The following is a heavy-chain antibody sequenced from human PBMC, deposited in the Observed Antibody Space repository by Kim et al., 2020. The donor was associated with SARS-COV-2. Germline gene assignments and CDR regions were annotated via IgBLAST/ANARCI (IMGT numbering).Heavy chain of an antibody. CDR1: GGSINSYH. J-gene: IGHJ4*02. Sequence: SETLSLTCTVSGGSINSYHWSWIRQPPGKGLEWIGYIYYSGSTNYNPSLKSRVTISVDTSKNQFSLKLNSVTAADTAVYYCARENYGGAFGYWGQGTLVTVSS. V-gene: IGHV4-59*12. D-gene: IGHD3-16*01. CDR2: IYYSGST. CDR3: ARENYGGAFGY.